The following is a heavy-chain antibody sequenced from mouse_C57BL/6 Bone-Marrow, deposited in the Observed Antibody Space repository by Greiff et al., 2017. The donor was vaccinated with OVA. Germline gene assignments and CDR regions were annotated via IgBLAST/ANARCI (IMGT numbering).Heavy chain of an antibody. D-gene: IGHD4-1*01. CDR1: GFTFSSYG. V-gene: IGHV5-6*01. Sequence: EVKVVESGGDLVKPGGSLKLSCAASGFTFSSYGMSWVRQTPDKRLEWVATISSGGSYTYYPDSVKGRFTISRDNAKNTLYLQMSSLKSEDTAMYYCARLWVDYWGQGTTLTVSS. CDR3: ARLWVDY. CDR2: ISSGGSYT. J-gene: IGHJ2*01.